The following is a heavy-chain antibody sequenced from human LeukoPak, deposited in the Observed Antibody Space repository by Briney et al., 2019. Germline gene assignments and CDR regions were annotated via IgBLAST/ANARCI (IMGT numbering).Heavy chain of an antibody. V-gene: IGHV3-74*01. CDR2: INRDGSTT. CDR3: ARDRRSGESSEIDF. J-gene: IGHJ4*02. CDR1: GFTFSNYW. Sequence: GGSLRLSCAASGFTFSNYWVHWVRQAPGKGLVWVSRINRDGSTTNYADSVKGRFTVSRDDAKNMLNLQMNSLRAEDTAVYYCARDRRSGESSEIDFWGQGTLVTVSS. D-gene: IGHD3-10*01.